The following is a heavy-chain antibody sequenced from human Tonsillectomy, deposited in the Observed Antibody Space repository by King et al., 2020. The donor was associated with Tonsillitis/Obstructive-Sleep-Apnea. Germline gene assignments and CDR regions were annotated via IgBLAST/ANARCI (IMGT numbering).Heavy chain of an antibody. J-gene: IGHJ3*02. Sequence: FQLVQSGAEVKKPGASVNVSCKASGYTFTAYYMHWVRQAPGHGPEWMGWINPYSGGTKYAQKFQGRVTMTRDTSISTAYLELRRLTSDDTAVYYCSYRGDAFDIWGQGTMVTVSS. V-gene: IGHV1-2*02. CDR3: SYRGDAFDI. CDR1: GYTFTAYY. CDR2: INPYSGGT. D-gene: IGHD4-11*01.